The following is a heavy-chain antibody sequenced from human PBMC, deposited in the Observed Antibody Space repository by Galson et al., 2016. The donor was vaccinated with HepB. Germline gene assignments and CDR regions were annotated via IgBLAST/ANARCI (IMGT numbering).Heavy chain of an antibody. V-gene: IGHV3-21*01. CDR1: GFTFSTYS. J-gene: IGHJ5*02. CDR2: ISSSSSYI. CDR3: TREGVGGFDL. D-gene: IGHD1-26*01. Sequence: SLRLSCAASGFTFSTYSMNWVRQAPGKGLEWVSSISSSSSYIYYADSVKGRFTISRDNAKNSLYLQINSLRAEDTAVYYCTREGVGGFDLWGQGTLVTVSS.